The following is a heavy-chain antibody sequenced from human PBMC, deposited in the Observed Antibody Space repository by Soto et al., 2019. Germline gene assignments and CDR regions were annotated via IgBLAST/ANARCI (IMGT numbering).Heavy chain of an antibody. Sequence: GASVKVSCKASVYTFTSYVINWVRQATGQGLEWMGWMNPNSGNTGYAQKFQGRVTMTRNTSISTAYMELSSLRSEDTAVYYCARGLSKYYYYYMDVWGKGTTVTVSS. CDR3: ARGLSKYYYYYMDV. CDR2: MNPNSGNT. CDR1: VYTFTSYV. J-gene: IGHJ6*03. V-gene: IGHV1-8*01.